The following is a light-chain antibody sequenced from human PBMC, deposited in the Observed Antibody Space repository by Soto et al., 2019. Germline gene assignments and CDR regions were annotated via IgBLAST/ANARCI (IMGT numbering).Light chain of an antibody. CDR1: SSNIGAGYD. CDR2: GNT. J-gene: IGLJ1*01. Sequence: QPVLTQPPSVSGAPGQRVTISCTGSSSNIGAGYDVHWYQQLPGTAPKLLIYGNTNRPSGVPDRFSGSKSGTSASLAITGLQAEDEADYYCQSYDSSLINYVFGTGTKVTVL. CDR3: QSYDSSLINYV. V-gene: IGLV1-40*01.